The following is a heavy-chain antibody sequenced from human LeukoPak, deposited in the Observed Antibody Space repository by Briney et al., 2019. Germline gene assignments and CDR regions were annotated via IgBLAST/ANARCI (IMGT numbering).Heavy chain of an antibody. CDR2: IVVGSGST. V-gene: IGHV1-58*02. D-gene: IGHD3-10*01. Sequence: SVKVSCKASGFTFTTSAIQWVRQARGQRLEWIGWIVVGSGSTNYAQKFHERVTITRDMSTGTAYMELSSLRSEDTAVYYCAATLLAGYYYGSGTYYGMDVWGQGTTVTVSS. CDR3: AATLLAGYYYGSGTYYGMDV. J-gene: IGHJ6*02. CDR1: GFTFTTSA.